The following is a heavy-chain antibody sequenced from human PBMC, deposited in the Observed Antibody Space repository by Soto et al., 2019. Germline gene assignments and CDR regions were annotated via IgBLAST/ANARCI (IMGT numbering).Heavy chain of an antibody. Sequence: QVQLQQSSPGLVKPSQTLSLTCAISGDSVSGNGAAWNWIRQSPSRVLEWLGRTYYRSKWYNDYAVSVKSRITLSRDTSKSQCSLQLNSVAPEDTAVYYCTRESYSAFDIWGQGTMVTVSS. CDR3: TRESYSAFDI. V-gene: IGHV6-1*01. J-gene: IGHJ3*02. CDR2: TYYRSKWYN. D-gene: IGHD3-10*01. CDR1: GDSVSGNGAA.